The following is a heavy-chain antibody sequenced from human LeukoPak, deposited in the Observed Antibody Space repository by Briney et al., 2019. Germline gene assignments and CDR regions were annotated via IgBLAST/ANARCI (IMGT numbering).Heavy chain of an antibody. D-gene: IGHD3-10*01. V-gene: IGHV1-3*01. CDR1: GYTFTTYT. CDR2: INAGNDNT. CDR3: ARGPQERQLLWFGESPDNWFDP. Sequence: VASVKVSCKASGYTFTTYTIHWVRQAPGQRLEWMGWINAGNDNTKYSQKFQDRVTITRDTSASTAYMELSSLRSEDTAVYYCARGPQERQLLWFGESPDNWFDPWGQGTLVTVSS. J-gene: IGHJ5*02.